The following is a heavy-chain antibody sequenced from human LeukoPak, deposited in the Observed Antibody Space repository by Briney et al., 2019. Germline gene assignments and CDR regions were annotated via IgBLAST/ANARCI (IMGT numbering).Heavy chain of an antibody. CDR1: GYTFTSYA. D-gene: IGHD3-10*01. CDR2: MNPNSGNT. V-gene: IGHV1-8*02. CDR3: ARGMVRGVIIGMGY. Sequence: ASVKVSCKASGYTFTSYAMNWVRQAPGQGLEWMGWMNPNSGNTGYAQKFQGRVTMTRNTSISTAYMELSSLRSEDTAVYYCARGMVRGVIIGMGYWGQGTLVTVSS. J-gene: IGHJ4*02.